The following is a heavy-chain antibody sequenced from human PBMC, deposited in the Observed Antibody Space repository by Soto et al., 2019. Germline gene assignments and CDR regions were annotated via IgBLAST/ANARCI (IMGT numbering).Heavy chain of an antibody. J-gene: IGHJ6*03. Sequence: EVQLLESGGGLVQPGGSLRLSCAASGFTCSSYAMSWVRQAPGKGLEWVSAISGSGGSTYYADAVKGRSTISRDNSKNTLYLQMNSLRAADTAVYYCAKVARVSVVSVAATFYYYYMDVGGKGTTVTVSS. CDR1: GFTCSSYA. CDR2: ISGSGGST. D-gene: IGHD2-15*01. V-gene: IGHV3-23*01. CDR3: AKVARVSVVSVAATFYYYYMDV.